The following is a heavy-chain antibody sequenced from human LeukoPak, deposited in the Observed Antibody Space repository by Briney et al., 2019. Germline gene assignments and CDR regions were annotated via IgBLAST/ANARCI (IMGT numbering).Heavy chain of an antibody. CDR2: ISSSSSYI. D-gene: IGHD6-19*01. CDR1: GFTFSSYS. V-gene: IGHV3-21*01. CDR3: ARVAVAGTTVPQYFDY. J-gene: IGHJ4*02. Sequence: GGSLRLSCAASGFTFSSYSMNWVRQAPGKGLEWVSSISSSSSYIYYADSVKGRFTISRGNAKNSLYLQMNSLRAEDTAVYYCARVAVAGTTVPQYFDYWGQGTLVTVSS.